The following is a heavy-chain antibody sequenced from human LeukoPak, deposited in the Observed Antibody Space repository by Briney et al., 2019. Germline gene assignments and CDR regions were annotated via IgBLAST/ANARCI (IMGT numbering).Heavy chain of an antibody. D-gene: IGHD3-16*01. Sequence: GGSLRLSCAASGFTFSSYAMSWVRQAPGKGLEWVSAISGSGGSTYYADSVKGRFTISRDNSKNTLYLQMNSLRAEDTAVYYCAKLSDLNYVWGSYVDYWGQGTLVTVSS. CDR2: ISGSGGST. V-gene: IGHV3-23*01. CDR1: GFTFSSYA. CDR3: AKLSDLNYVWGSYVDY. J-gene: IGHJ4*02.